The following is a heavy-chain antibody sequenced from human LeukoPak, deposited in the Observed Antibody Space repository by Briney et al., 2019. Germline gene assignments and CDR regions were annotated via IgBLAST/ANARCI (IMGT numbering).Heavy chain of an antibody. V-gene: IGHV3-23*01. Sequence: GGSLRLSCAASGFTFSSYSMSWVRQAPGKGLEWVSVISGSGGSTYYADSVKGRFTISRDNSKNTLYLQMNSLRAEDTAVYYCAKYLPNQLLKDWGQGTLVTVSS. CDR2: ISGSGGST. CDR1: GFTFSSYS. J-gene: IGHJ4*02. CDR3: AKYLPNQLLKD. D-gene: IGHD2-2*01.